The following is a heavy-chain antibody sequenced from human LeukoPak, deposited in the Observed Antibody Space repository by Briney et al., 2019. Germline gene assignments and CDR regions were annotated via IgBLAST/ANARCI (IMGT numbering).Heavy chain of an antibody. Sequence: PSETLSLTCTVSGGSISSSSYYWGWIRQPPGKGLEWIGSIYYSGSTYYNPSLKSRVTISVDTSKNQFSLKLSSVTAADTAVYYCARHGTGWVRGDYVAYFDYWGQGTLVTVSS. D-gene: IGHD3-10*01. J-gene: IGHJ4*02. CDR3: ARHGTGWVRGDYVAYFDY. CDR1: GGSISSSSYY. V-gene: IGHV4-39*01. CDR2: IYYSGST.